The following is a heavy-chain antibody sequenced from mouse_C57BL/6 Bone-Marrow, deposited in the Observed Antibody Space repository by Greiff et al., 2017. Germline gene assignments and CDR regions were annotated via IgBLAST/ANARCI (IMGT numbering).Heavy chain of an antibody. CDR2: LDPENGDT. J-gene: IGHJ3*01. CDR1: GFNIKDDY. CDR3: TFIYYGNTAWFAY. Sequence: EVQLQQSGAELVRPGASVKLSCTASGFNIKDDYMHWVKQRPEQGLEWIGWLDPENGDTEYASKFQGKATITADTSSNTAYLQLSSLTSEDTAVYYCTFIYYGNTAWFAYWGQGTLVTVSA. V-gene: IGHV14-4*01. D-gene: IGHD2-1*01.